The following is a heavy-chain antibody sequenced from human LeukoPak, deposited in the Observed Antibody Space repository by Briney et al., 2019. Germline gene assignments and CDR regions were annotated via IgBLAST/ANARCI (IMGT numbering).Heavy chain of an antibody. CDR1: GFTFSSYA. V-gene: IGHV3-23*01. CDR3: AKDRGYSYGSVSAQFDY. D-gene: IGHD5-18*01. CDR2: ISGSGGST. J-gene: IGHJ4*02. Sequence: GGSLRLSCAASGFTFSSYAMSWVRQAPGKGLEWVSAISGSGGSTYYADSVKGRFTISRDNSKNTLNLQMNSLRAEDTAVYYCAKDRGYSYGSVSAQFDYWGQGTLVTVSS.